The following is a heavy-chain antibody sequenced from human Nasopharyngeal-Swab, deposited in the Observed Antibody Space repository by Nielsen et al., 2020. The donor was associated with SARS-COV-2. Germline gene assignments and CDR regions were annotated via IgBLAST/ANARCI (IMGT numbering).Heavy chain of an antibody. CDR3: VGQSPEGYYYYYMDV. V-gene: IGHV3-74*01. Sequence: GESLKISCTASGFTFSSFWMHWVRQAPGKGLVWVSRLNSDGSSTSYADSVQGRFTISRDNAKNTLFLQMNSVRVKDTAVYYCVGQSPEGYYYYYMDVWGTGTTVTVSS. J-gene: IGHJ6*03. CDR2: LNSDGSST. CDR1: GFTFSSFW.